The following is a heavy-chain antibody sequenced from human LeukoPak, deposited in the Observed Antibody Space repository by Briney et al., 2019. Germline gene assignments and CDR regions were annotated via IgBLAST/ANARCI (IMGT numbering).Heavy chain of an antibody. D-gene: IGHD6-6*01. CDR1: GDSITSGYY. CDR2: IHHSGST. V-gene: IGHV4-38-2*02. CDR3: ARVRSVAQGGAFDI. J-gene: IGHJ3*02. Sequence: PSETLSLTCTVSGDSITSGYYWGWIRQPPGKGLEWIGSIHHSGSTYYNPSLMSRVTKSVDTSKNQFSLKLSSVTAADTAVYYCARVRSVAQGGAFDIWGQGTMVTVSS.